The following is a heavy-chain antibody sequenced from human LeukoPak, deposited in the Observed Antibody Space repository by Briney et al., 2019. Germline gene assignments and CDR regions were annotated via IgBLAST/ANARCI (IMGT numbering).Heavy chain of an antibody. J-gene: IGHJ3*02. D-gene: IGHD6-19*01. CDR1: GFTFSSYE. V-gene: IGHV3-48*03. Sequence: PGGSLRLSCAASGFTFSSYEMNWVRQAPGKGLEWVSYISSSGSTIYYADSVRGRFTISRDNSKNTLYLQMNSLRAEDTAVYYCAKDKPRIAVAADAFDIWGQGTMVTVSS. CDR3: AKDKPRIAVAADAFDI. CDR2: ISSSGSTI.